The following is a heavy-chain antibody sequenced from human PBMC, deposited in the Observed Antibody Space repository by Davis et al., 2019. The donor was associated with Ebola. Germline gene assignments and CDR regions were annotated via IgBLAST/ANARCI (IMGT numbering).Heavy chain of an antibody. CDR3: ARQEALVETTSFDY. CDR2: IFPGDSDT. V-gene: IGHV5-51*01. J-gene: IGHJ4*02. D-gene: IGHD1-26*01. Sequence: GESLKISCNASGYSFTSYWIVWVRQMPGKGLEGMGIIFPGDSDTRYSPSFQRQVTISADKSISTAYLQWSSLKASDTAIYYCARQEALVETTSFDYWGQGTLVTVSS. CDR1: GYSFTSYW.